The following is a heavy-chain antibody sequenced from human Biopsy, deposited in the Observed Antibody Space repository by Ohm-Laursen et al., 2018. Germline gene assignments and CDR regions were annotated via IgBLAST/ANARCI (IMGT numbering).Heavy chain of an antibody. CDR2: VSYSGNT. CDR3: AAYYYDSSGYFYAFHY. CDR1: GVSISSYF. Sequence: SDTLSLTCTVSGVSISSYFWSWIRQPLGKGLEWIGYVSYSGNTKYNPPLKSRVIISADMSKNQFSLKLSSVTAADTAMYYCAAYYYDSSGYFYAFHYWGQGTLVTVSS. D-gene: IGHD3-22*01. V-gene: IGHV4-59*08. J-gene: IGHJ4*02.